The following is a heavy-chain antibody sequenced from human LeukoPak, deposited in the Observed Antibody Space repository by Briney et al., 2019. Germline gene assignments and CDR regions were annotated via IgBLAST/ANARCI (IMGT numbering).Heavy chain of an antibody. CDR2: ISSSGNII. V-gene: IGHV3-11*01. CDR1: GFTVSSNY. CDR3: ARGYYGMDV. J-gene: IGHJ6*02. Sequence: GGSLRLSCAASGFTVSSNYMSWIRQAPGKGLEWVSHISSSGNIIYYADSVKGRFSISRDNAKNSLYLQMNSLRAEDTAVYYCARGYYGMDVWGQGTTVTVSS.